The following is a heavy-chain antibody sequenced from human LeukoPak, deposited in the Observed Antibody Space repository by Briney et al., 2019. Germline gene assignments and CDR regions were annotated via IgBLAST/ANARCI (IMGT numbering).Heavy chain of an antibody. CDR1: GGSISSSSYY. CDR3: ARGDYYYDSSGYPVHYFDY. J-gene: IGHJ4*02. D-gene: IGHD3-22*01. CDR2: ISYSGST. V-gene: IGHV4-39*07. Sequence: SETLSLTCTVSGGSISSSSYYWGWIRQPPGKGLEWIGSISYSGSTHYNPSLKSRVTVSRDTSKNQFSLKLSSVTAADTAVYYCARGDYYYDSSGYPVHYFDYWGQGTLVTVSS.